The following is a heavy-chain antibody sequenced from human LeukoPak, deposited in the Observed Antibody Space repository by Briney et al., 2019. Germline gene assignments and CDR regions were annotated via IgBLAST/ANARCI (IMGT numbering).Heavy chain of an antibody. V-gene: IGHV1-69*01. CDR2: IIPIFGTA. Sequence: GSSVKVSCKASGGTFSSYAISWVRQAPGQGLEWMGGIIPIFGTANYAQKFQGRVTITADESTSTAHVELSSLRSEDTAVYYCASPGGWYRASFDYWGQGTLVTVSS. CDR3: ASPGGWYRASFDY. D-gene: IGHD6-19*01. J-gene: IGHJ4*02. CDR1: GGTFSSYA.